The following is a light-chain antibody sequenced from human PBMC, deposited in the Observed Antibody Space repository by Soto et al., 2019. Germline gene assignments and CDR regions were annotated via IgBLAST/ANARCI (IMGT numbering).Light chain of an antibody. CDR1: QSVSSN. CDR3: QQYNNWPPIT. V-gene: IGKV3-15*01. CDR2: GAS. Sequence: EIGITNSLATLSVCPGERATLSCRASQSVSSNLAWYQQKPGGAPRLLIYGASTRATGIPARFSGSGSGTEFTLTISSLQSEDFAVYYCQQYNNWPPITFGQGTRLEI. J-gene: IGKJ5*01.